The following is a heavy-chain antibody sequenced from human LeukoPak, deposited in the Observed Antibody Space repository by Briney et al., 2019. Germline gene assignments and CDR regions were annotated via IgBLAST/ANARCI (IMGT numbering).Heavy chain of an antibody. CDR3: ARNQYSSSWYYYYGMDV. V-gene: IGHV5-51*01. CDR1: GYSFTSYW. J-gene: IGHJ6*02. CDR2: IYPGDSDT. D-gene: IGHD6-13*01. Sequence: GESLKISCKGSGYSFTSYWIGWVRQMPGKGLEWMGIIYPGDSDTRYSPSFQGQVTISADKSINTAYLQWSSLKASDTAMYYCARNQYSSSWYYYYGMDVWGQGTTVTVSS.